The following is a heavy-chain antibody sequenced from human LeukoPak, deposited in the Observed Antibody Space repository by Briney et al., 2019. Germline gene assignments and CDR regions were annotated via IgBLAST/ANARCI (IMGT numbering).Heavy chain of an antibody. V-gene: IGHV1-69*05. CDR1: GGTFSSYA. D-gene: IGHD1-1*01. CDR3: ARDPHLTVGTVTTTGDEYP. Sequence: SVKVSCKASGGTFSSYAISWVRQAPGQGLEWMGRIIPIFGTANYAQKFQGRVTITTDESTSTAYMELSSLRSEDTAVYYCARDPHLTVGTVTTTGDEYPWGQGTLVTVSS. J-gene: IGHJ5*02. CDR2: IIPIFGTA.